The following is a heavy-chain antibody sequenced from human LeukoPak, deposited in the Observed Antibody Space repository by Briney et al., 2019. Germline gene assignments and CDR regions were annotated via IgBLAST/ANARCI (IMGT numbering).Heavy chain of an antibody. D-gene: IGHD1-26*01. J-gene: IGHJ4*02. V-gene: IGHV1-2*06. CDR2: INPKSGGI. CDR3: AREAGGSDTYYFDY. Sequence: ASVKVSCKASGYTFTGYYIHWVRQAPGQGLEWMGRINPKSGGINYAQKFQGRVTMTRDTAISTAYMEVSGLRSDDTAVYYCAREAGGSDTYYFDYWGQGALVTVSS. CDR1: GYTFTGYY.